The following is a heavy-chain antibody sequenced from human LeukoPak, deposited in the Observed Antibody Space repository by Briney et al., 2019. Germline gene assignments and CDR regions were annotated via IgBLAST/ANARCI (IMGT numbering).Heavy chain of an antibody. CDR3: ARGPLRSAFDI. CDR1: GYTFTSHA. J-gene: IGHJ3*02. V-gene: IGHV1-3*01. D-gene: IGHD4-17*01. Sequence: ASVKVSCKASGYTFTSHAMHWVRQAPGQRLEWMGWINAGNGNTKYSQKFQGRVTITRDTSASTAYMELSSLRSEDTAVYYCARGPLRSAFDIWGQGTMVTVSS. CDR2: INAGNGNT.